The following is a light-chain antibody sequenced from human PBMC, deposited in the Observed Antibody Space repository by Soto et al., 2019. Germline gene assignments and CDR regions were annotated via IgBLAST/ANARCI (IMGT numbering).Light chain of an antibody. CDR2: DSF. CDR3: QQFETSPWT. CDR1: QSVNSVY. J-gene: IGKJ1*01. V-gene: IGKV3-20*01. Sequence: ENVLTQFPGTLSLSPGQRATLSRRASQSVNSVYIAWYQQKPGQAPRLLIFDSFKRATGVPDRFSGSGSGTEFSLTISRLQPDDFALYYCQQFETSPWTFGQGTRIEIK.